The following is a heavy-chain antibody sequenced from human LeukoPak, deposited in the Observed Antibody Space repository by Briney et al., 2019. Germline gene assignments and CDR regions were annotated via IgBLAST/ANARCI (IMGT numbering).Heavy chain of an antibody. Sequence: PGGSLRLSCAASGFTFSTYAMSWVRHAPGKGLEWVSGISGSDGSTYYADSVKGRFTISRDNSKNTLYLQMNSPRAEDTAVYYCAKGYCGSTNCYGDYWGQGTLVTVSS. V-gene: IGHV3-23*01. J-gene: IGHJ4*02. CDR1: GFTFSTYA. D-gene: IGHD2-2*01. CDR2: ISGSDGST. CDR3: AKGYCGSTNCYGDY.